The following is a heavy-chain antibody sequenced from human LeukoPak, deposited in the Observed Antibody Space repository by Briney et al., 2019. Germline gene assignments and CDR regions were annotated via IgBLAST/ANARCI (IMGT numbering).Heavy chain of an antibody. J-gene: IGHJ4*02. CDR1: GGSISSYY. CDR2: IYYSGST. CDR3: ARGRNLLGYFDWPSAYDY. V-gene: IGHV4-39*07. Sequence: SETLSLTCTVSGGSISSYYWGWIRQPPGKGLEWIGSIYYSGSTYYNPSLKSRVTISVDTSKNQFSLKLSSVTAADTAVYYCARGRNLLGYFDWPSAYDYWGQGTLVTASS. D-gene: IGHD3-9*01.